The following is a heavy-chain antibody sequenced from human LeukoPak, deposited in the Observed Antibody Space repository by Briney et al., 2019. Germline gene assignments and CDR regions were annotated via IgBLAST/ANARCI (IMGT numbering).Heavy chain of an antibody. CDR3: AKDVYSSSWYYLDY. CDR2: ISGSGGST. D-gene: IGHD6-13*01. CDR1: GFTFNSYA. V-gene: IGHV3-23*01. Sequence: GGSLRLSCAASGFTFNSYAMSWVRQAPGKGLEWVSAISGSGGSTYYADSVKGRFTISRDNSKNTLYLQMNSLRAEDTAVYYCAKDVYSSSWYYLDYWGQGTLVTVSS. J-gene: IGHJ4*02.